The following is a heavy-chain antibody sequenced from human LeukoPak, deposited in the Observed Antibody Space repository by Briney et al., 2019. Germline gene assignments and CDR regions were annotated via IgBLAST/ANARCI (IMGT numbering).Heavy chain of an antibody. D-gene: IGHD3-22*01. CDR1: GGSISSGSYY. V-gene: IGHV4-61*02. CDR2: IYTSGTT. J-gene: IGHJ4*02. Sequence: SQTRSLTCTVSGGSISSGSYYWSWISQPAGKGLEWIGRIYTSGTTNYNPSLKSRVTVSVDTSKNQFSLKLSSVTAADTAVYYCARVGGLNPPNFYDRSGFFDYWGQGTRVTVSS. CDR3: ARVGGLNPPNFYDRSGFFDY.